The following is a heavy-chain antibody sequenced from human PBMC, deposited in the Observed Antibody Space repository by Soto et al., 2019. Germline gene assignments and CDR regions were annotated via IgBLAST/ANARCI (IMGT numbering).Heavy chain of an antibody. CDR1: GGSFSGYY. CDR2: INHSGST. J-gene: IGHJ6*02. D-gene: IGHD3-10*01. V-gene: IGHV4-34*01. Sequence: SETLSLTCAVYGGSFSGYYWSWIRQPPGKGLEWIGEINHSGSTNYNPSLKSRVTISVDKSKNQFSLKLSSVTAADTAVYYCARVGSGSYFGMDVWGQGTTVTVSS. CDR3: ARVGSGSYFGMDV.